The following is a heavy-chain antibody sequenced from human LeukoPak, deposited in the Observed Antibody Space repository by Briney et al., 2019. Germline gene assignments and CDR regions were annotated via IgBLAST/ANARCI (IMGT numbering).Heavy chain of an antibody. CDR1: GFSLSTYG. J-gene: IGHJ4*02. Sequence: GALRLSCAASGFSLSTYGMHWVRPAPGKGLEWVAFILYDGSNKFYSDSVKGRFTISSDNSKKTLYLLMNSLRGEDTAVYCCAKGEYSSSSQVFDYWGQGTLVTVSS. D-gene: IGHD6-6*01. CDR2: ILYDGSNK. V-gene: IGHV3-30*02. CDR3: AKGEYSSSSQVFDY.